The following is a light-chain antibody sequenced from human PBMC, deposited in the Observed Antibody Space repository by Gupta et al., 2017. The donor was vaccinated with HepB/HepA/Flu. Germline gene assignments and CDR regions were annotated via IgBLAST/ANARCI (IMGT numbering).Light chain of an antibody. CDR3: QQRRSWPIT. J-gene: IGKJ5*01. V-gene: IGKV3-11*01. CDR2: DTS. CDR1: QYVDIY. Sequence: PGERGTLSCKASQYVDIYLAWYQQIPGQPPRLLIYDTSNRATGTPARFSGSGSGTDFTLTIASLEPEDFAIYYCQQRRSWPITFGQGTRLEIK.